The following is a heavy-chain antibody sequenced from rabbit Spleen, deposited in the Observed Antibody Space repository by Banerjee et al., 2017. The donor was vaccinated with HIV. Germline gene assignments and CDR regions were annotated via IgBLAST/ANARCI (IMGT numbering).Heavy chain of an antibody. CDR2: IYAGRGRT. D-gene: IGHD1-1*01. Sequence: QSLEESGGDLVKPGASLTLTCTASGFSFSSSDYMCWVRQAPGKGLEWIGCIYAGRGRTYYANWAEGRFTISKASSTAVTLQMTSLTAADRAAYFCARDLVGVIGWNFYLWGPGTLVTVS. CDR3: ARDLVGVIGWNFYL. J-gene: IGHJ6*01. V-gene: IGHV1S40*01. CDR1: GFSFSSSDY.